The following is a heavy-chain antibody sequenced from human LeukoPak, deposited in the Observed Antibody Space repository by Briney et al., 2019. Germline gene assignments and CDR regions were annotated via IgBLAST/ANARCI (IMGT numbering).Heavy chain of an antibody. CDR1: GGSISSSDSY. D-gene: IGHD3-10*01. V-gene: IGHV4-39*01. J-gene: IGHJ4*02. CDR3: GRHFPETGRDEQPLEY. CDR2: ICFSRTT. Sequence: SETLSLTCTVSGGSISSSDSYWAWVRQPPGKGLEWIGRICFSRTTYYNPSLKSRVTMSIDTSKNHFSLKVASVTAADTDVYYCGRHFPETGRDEQPLEYWGQGSLFTVSS.